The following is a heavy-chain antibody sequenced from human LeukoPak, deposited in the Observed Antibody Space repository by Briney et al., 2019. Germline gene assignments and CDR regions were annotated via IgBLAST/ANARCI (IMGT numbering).Heavy chain of an antibody. CDR2: IIPIFGTA. D-gene: IGHD5-18*01. J-gene: IGHJ4*02. V-gene: IGHV1-69*05. CDR3: ARATGGYSYGTYYFDY. CDR1: GGTFTSYA. Sequence: SVKVSCKASGGTFTSYAISWVRQAPGQGLEWMGGIIPIFGTASYAQKFQGRVTITTDESTITAYMELSSLRSDDTAVYYCARATGGYSYGTYYFDYWGQGTLVTVSS.